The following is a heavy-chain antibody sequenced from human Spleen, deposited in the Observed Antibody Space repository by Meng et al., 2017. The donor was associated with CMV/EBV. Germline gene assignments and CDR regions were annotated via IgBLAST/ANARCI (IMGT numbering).Heavy chain of an antibody. V-gene: IGHV4-38-2*02. CDR1: SFSITTGYY. CDR3: TRQSHTEDIAARFSSDSLH. Sequence: GSLRLSCTVSSFSITTGYYWGWIRQSPGKGLEWIGSIYHSATTYYATSFKSRVTILVDTSNNQFALRLTSVTAADTAVYYCTRQSHTEDIAARFSSDSLHWGQGILVTVSS. J-gene: IGHJ4*02. CDR2: IYHSATT. D-gene: IGHD6-6*01.